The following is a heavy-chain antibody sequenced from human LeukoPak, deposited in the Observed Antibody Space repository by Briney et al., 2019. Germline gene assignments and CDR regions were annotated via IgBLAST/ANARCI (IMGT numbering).Heavy chain of an antibody. CDR3: ASLYSSSFPNYYYYYMDV. J-gene: IGHJ6*03. Sequence: GGSLRLSCAASGFTVSSNYMSWVRQAPGKGLEWVSVIYSGGSTYYADSVKGRFTISRDNSKNTLYLQMNSLRAEDTAVYYCASLYSSSFPNYYYYYMDVWGKGTTVTVSS. CDR2: IYSGGST. D-gene: IGHD6-6*01. V-gene: IGHV3-53*01. CDR1: GFTVSSNY.